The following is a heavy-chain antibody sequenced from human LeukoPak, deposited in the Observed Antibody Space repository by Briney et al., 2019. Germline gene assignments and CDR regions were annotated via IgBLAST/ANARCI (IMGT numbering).Heavy chain of an antibody. CDR2: ISSSGGTT. J-gene: IGHJ4*02. Sequence: PGGSLRLSCAASGFTFSSYAMNWVRQAPGKGLEWVSVISSSGGTTYYSDSVKGRSIISRDNSKNTLYLQMNSLRAEDTAVYYCAKAGIAVPATPEYCGQGTQVTVSS. CDR1: GFTFSSYA. V-gene: IGHV3-23*01. D-gene: IGHD6-19*01. CDR3: AKAGIAVPATPEY.